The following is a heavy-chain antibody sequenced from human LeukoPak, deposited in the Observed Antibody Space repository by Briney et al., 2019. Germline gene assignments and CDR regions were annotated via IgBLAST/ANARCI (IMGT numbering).Heavy chain of an antibody. CDR3: AKDRGSGSSGYYLVFDY. V-gene: IGHV3-23*01. Sequence: GGSLRLSCAASGFTFSSCAMSWVRQAPGKGLEWVSTISGGGDNTYYADSVKGRFTISRDNSRNTLYLQMNSLRAEDTAIYYCAKDRGSGSSGYYLVFDYWGQGTLVTVSS. J-gene: IGHJ4*02. CDR1: GFTFSSCA. CDR2: ISGGGDNT. D-gene: IGHD3-22*01.